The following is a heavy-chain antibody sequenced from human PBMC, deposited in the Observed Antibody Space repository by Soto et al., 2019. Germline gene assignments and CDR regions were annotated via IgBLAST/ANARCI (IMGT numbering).Heavy chain of an antibody. J-gene: IGHJ4*02. CDR1: GCSISSYY. D-gene: IGHD2-21*02. Sequence: SETLSLTCTVSGCSISSYYWSWIRQPPGKGLEWIGYIYYSGSTNYNPSLKSRVTISVDTSKNQFSLKLSSVTAADTAVYYCARAETYCGGDCYYDYWGQGTLVTVSS. CDR2: IYYSGST. CDR3: ARAETYCGGDCYYDY. V-gene: IGHV4-59*08.